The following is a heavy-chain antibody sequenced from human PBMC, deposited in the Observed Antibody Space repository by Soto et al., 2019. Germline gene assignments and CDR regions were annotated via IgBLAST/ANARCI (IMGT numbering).Heavy chain of an antibody. V-gene: IGHV3-15*07. J-gene: IGHJ5*02. CDR1: GFSFSDAW. CDR3: TPLGPS. CDR2: IKNKEDGETT. Sequence: EVQLVESGGALVKPGGSLRLSCAASGFSFSDAWMNWVRQAPGKGLEWVGHIKNKEDGETTDFAAPVKGRFTISRDDSKQILYLQMNSLKIEDSGMYYCTPLGPSWGQGTLVTVSS.